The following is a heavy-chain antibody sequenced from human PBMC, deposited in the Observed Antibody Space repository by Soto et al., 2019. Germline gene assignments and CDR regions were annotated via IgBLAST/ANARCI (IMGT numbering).Heavy chain of an antibody. J-gene: IGHJ4*02. CDR2: IYLSGTI. CDR1: GDSINSGDYN. Sequence: QVQLQESGPGLVKPSQTLSLTCTVSGDSINSGDYNWNWIRQHPGKGLEWIGYIYLSGTIHYNPSLQSRVSISVDTSKNQFSLELRSVTAADTAVYYCATGYYWGQGNLVTVSS. CDR3: ATGYY. V-gene: IGHV4-31*03.